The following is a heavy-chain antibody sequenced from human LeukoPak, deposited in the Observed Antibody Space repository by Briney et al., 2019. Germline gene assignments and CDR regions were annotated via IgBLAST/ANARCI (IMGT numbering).Heavy chain of an antibody. J-gene: IGHJ4*02. D-gene: IGHD3-22*01. CDR3: ARDRIKNGYYDSSGYSS. CDR2: ISSSSSYI. V-gene: IGHV3-21*01. CDR1: GFIFSNYA. Sequence: PGRSLRLSCAASGFIFSNYAMHWVRQAPGKGLEWVSSISSSSSYIYYADSVKGRFTISRDNAKNSLYLQMNSMRAEDTAVYYCARDRIKNGYYDSSGYSSWGQGTLVTVSS.